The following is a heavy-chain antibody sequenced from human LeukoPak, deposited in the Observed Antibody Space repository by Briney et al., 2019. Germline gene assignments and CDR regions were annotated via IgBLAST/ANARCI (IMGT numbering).Heavy chain of an antibody. V-gene: IGHV3-23*01. CDR2: AGHSFGTT. Sequence: GGSLRLSCAASGFTFSSYAMSWVRQAPGKGLEWVSTAGHSFGTTYYADSVKGRFTISRDDSKNTVSLQMSSLRAEDTAVYYCVPHPGGNFPGLDYWGQGTLVTVSS. J-gene: IGHJ4*02. CDR1: GFTFSSYA. CDR3: VPHPGGNFPGLDY. D-gene: IGHD1-26*01.